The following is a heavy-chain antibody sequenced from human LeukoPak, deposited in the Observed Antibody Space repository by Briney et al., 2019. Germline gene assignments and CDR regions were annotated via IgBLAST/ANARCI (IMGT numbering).Heavy chain of an antibody. V-gene: IGHV1-69*04. CDR1: GDTLNSYA. Sequence: GASVKVSCKASGDTLNSYAISWLRQAPGQGLEWMGRVIPTFDMTNYAQRFQARVTITADKSTSTAYMELRSLRSEDTAVYYCARSEIDYFDSSGYYYIFDYWGQGTLATVSS. D-gene: IGHD3-22*01. CDR2: VIPTFDMT. J-gene: IGHJ4*02. CDR3: ARSEIDYFDSSGYYYIFDY.